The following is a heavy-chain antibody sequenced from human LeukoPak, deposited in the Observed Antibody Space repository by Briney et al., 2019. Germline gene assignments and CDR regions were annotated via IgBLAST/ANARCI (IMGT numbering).Heavy chain of an antibody. D-gene: IGHD3-10*01. CDR2: IYYSGST. CDR3: ARGDTMVRDFDY. J-gene: IGHJ4*02. CDR1: GGSISSGGYY. V-gene: IGHV4-31*03. Sequence: SETLSLTCTLSGGSISSGGYYWSWIRQHPGKGLEWIGYIYYSGSTYYNPSLKSRVTISVDTSKNQFSLKLSSVTAAGTAVYYCARGDTMVRDFDYWGQGTLVTVSS.